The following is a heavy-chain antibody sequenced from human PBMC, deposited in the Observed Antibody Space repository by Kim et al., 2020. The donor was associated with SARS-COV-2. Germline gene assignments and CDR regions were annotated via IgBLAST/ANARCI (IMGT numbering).Heavy chain of an antibody. Sequence: SETLSLTCAVYGGSFSGSRWCWVRQCPRKGLEWIGQINNSGSTNSNPSLKSRVTMSVDTSTNQFSLKLTSVPATDTGVYYCARGAPGYWGQGSLVTVSS. CDR1: GGSFSGSR. CDR3: ARGAPGY. CDR2: INNSGST. D-gene: IGHD6-6*01. V-gene: IGHV4-34*01. J-gene: IGHJ4*02.